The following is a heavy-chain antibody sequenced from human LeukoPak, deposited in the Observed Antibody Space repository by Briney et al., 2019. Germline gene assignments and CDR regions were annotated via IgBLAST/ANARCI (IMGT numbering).Heavy chain of an antibody. V-gene: IGHV4-30-2*01. Sequence: PSETLSLTCTVSGGSISSGGYYWSWIRQPPGKGLEWIGYIYHSGSTYYNPSLKSRVTISVDRSKNQFSLKLSSVTAADTAVYYCARSDDSSSWYGYFDYWGQGTLVTVSS. D-gene: IGHD6-13*01. CDR3: ARSDDSSSWYGYFDY. J-gene: IGHJ4*02. CDR2: IYHSGST. CDR1: GGSISSGGYY.